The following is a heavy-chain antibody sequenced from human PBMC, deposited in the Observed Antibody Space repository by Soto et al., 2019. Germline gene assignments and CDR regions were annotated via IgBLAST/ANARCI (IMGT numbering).Heavy chain of an antibody. CDR3: ARHPRITIFGVVQTNPSWFDP. V-gene: IGHV4-39*01. Sequence: SETLSLTCTVSGGSISSSSYYWGWIRQPPGKGLEWIGSIYYSGSTYYNPSLKSRVTISVDTSKNQFSLKLSSVTAADTAVYYCARHPRITIFGVVQTNPSWFDPWGQGTLVTVS. D-gene: IGHD3-3*01. CDR2: IYYSGST. CDR1: GGSISSSSYY. J-gene: IGHJ5*02.